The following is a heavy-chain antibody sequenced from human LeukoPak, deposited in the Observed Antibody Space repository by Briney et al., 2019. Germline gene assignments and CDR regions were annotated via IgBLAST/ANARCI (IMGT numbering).Heavy chain of an antibody. CDR1: GGSFSGYY. Sequence: SETLSLTCAVYGGSFSGYYWSWIRQPPGKGLEWIGYIYYSGSTNYNPSLKSRVTISVDTSKNQFSLKLSSVTAADTAVYYCARESITIFGVVIGFDPWGQGTLVTVSS. J-gene: IGHJ5*02. CDR3: ARESITIFGVVIGFDP. CDR2: IYYSGST. D-gene: IGHD3-3*01. V-gene: IGHV4-59*01.